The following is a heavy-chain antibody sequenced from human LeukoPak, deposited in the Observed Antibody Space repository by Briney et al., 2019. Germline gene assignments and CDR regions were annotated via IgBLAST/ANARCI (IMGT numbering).Heavy chain of an antibody. V-gene: IGHV3-74*01. Sequence: PGGSLRLSCAASGFTFSSYAMSWVRQAPGKGLEWVSRINSDGSSTSYADSVKGRFTISRDNAKNTLYLQMNSLRAEDTAVYYCARVRLPVPVFQHWGQGTLVTVSS. CDR3: ARVRLPVPVFQH. J-gene: IGHJ1*01. CDR1: GFTFSSYA. CDR2: INSDGSST.